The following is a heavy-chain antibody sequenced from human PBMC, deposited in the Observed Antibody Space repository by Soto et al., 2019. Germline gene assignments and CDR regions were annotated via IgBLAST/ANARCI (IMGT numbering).Heavy chain of an antibody. CDR3: AKAVAVAGTEGVFYYYYYGMDV. Sequence: WGYLRLSCAASPFTFSSYDMSWVRQAQGKGLAWVSAISGSGGSTYYADSVKGRFNISRDKSKNTLYLQINSLRAEDTAVYYCAKAVAVAGTEGVFYYYYYGMDVWGQGTTVTVSS. CDR2: ISGSGGST. CDR1: PFTFSSYD. D-gene: IGHD6-19*01. V-gene: IGHV3-23*01. J-gene: IGHJ6*02.